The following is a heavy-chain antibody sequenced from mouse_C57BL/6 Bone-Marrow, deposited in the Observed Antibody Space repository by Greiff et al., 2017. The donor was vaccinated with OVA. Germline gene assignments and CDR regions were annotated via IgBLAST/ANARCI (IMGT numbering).Heavy chain of an antibody. Sequence: EVHLVESGPGLVKPSQSLSLTCSVTGFSITSGYYWNWIRQFPGNKLEWMGYISYDGSNNYNPSLKNRISITRDTSKNQFFLKLNSVTTEDTATYYCASGTSPIYYGYYFDYWGQGTTLTVSS. V-gene: IGHV3-6*01. D-gene: IGHD2-2*01. CDR2: ISYDGSN. J-gene: IGHJ2*01. CDR3: ASGTSPIYYGYYFDY. CDR1: GFSITSGYY.